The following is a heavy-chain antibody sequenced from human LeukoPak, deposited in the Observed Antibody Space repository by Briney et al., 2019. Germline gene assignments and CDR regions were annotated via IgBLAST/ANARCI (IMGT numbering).Heavy chain of an antibody. CDR1: GGSISTYY. V-gene: IGHV4-59*01. CDR3: ARSVEGYCSGGSCYSYYYYMDV. CDR2: IYYTGST. Sequence: SETLSLTCTVSGGSISTYYWSWIRQPPGKGLEWIGYIYYTGSTSYNPSLKSRVTISVDTSKNQFSLKLSSVTAADTAVYYCARSVEGYCSGGSCYSYYYYMDVWGKGTTVTVSS. D-gene: IGHD2-15*01. J-gene: IGHJ6*03.